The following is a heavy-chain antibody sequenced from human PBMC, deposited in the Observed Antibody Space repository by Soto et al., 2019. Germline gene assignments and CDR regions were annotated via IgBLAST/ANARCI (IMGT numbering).Heavy chain of an antibody. D-gene: IGHD2-15*01. CDR2: MNPKSGNT. CDR3: ARGLVASGGNCFDS. J-gene: IGHJ4*02. CDR1: GYSINSYD. Sequence: ASVKVSCKASGYSINSYDMNWVRQATGQGLEWMGWMNPKSGNTGFAEKFQGRVKMTWNTSTGTVYLEISSLRPEDTAVYYCARGLVASGGNCFDSWGQGTQVTVSS. V-gene: IGHV1-8*01.